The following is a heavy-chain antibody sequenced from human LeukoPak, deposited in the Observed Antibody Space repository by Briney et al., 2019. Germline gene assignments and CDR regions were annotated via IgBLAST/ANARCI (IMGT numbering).Heavy chain of an antibody. Sequence: QPGGSLRLSCAASGFTFSSYAMSWVRQAPGKGLKWVSAISGSGGSTYYADPVKGRFTISRDNSKNTLYLQMSSLRAEDTAVYYCAKCPPGRERWLQFRICYFDYWGQGTLVTVSS. CDR1: GFTFSSYA. V-gene: IGHV3-23*01. CDR2: ISGSGGST. D-gene: IGHD5-24*01. CDR3: AKCPPGRERWLQFRICYFDY. J-gene: IGHJ4*02.